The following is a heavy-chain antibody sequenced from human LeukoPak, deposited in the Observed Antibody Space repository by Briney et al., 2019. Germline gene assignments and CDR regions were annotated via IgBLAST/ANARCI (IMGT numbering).Heavy chain of an antibody. Sequence: PSETLSLTCTVSGGSVSSSSHYWGWIRQPPGKGLECIGNIYYTGSTCYNPSLKSRVTISVDRSKNQFSLKLTSVTAADTAVYYCARHVGYCSSDTCYSTWYFDLWGRGTLVTVSS. CDR1: GGSVSSSSHY. V-gene: IGHV4-39*01. CDR2: IYYTGST. J-gene: IGHJ2*01. D-gene: IGHD2-15*01. CDR3: ARHVGYCSSDTCYSTWYFDL.